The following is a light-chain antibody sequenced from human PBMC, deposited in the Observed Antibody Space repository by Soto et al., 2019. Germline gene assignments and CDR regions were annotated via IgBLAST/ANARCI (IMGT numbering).Light chain of an antibody. V-gene: IGLV2-8*01. J-gene: IGLJ2*01. CDR2: EVI. Sequence: QSALTQPPSASGSPGQTVTISCSGTSSDIGSYDYVSWYQRHPGKAPKLMIFEVINRPSGVPDRFSGSKSGNTASLTVSGLQVEDEAEYYCSSYAASNSLVFGGGTKLTVL. CDR3: SSYAASNSLV. CDR1: SSDIGSYDY.